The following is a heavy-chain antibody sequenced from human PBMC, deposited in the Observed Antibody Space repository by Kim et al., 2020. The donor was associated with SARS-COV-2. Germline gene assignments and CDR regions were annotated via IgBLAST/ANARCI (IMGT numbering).Heavy chain of an antibody. CDR1: GFTFSSYW. D-gene: IGHD6-25*01. V-gene: IGHV3-74*01. Sequence: GGSLRLSCAAFGFTFSSYWMHWVRQAPGKGLVWVSRINSDGSSTSYADSVKGRFTISRDNAKNTLYLQMNSLRAEDTAVYYCARAPRRRSLFYDYYYGMDVWGQGTTVTVSS. CDR2: INSDGSST. CDR3: ARAPRRRSLFYDYYYGMDV. J-gene: IGHJ6*02.